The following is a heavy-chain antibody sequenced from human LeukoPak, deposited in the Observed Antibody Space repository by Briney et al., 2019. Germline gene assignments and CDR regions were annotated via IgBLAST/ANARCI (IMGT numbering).Heavy chain of an antibody. Sequence: GKSLRLSCAASGFTFRSYAIHWVRQAPGKGLEWVAFISWGGTIKYYADSVKGRFSISRDNSKNTLSLQMNSLRGEDTAVYYCARDFVEGARYCSSTSCSVADYWGQGTLVTVSS. V-gene: IGHV3-30-3*01. CDR1: GFTFRSYA. CDR2: ISWGGTIK. J-gene: IGHJ4*02. CDR3: ARDFVEGARYCSSTSCSVADY. D-gene: IGHD2-2*01.